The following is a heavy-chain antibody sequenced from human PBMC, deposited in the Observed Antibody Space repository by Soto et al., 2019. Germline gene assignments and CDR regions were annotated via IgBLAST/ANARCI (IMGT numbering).Heavy chain of an antibody. CDR1: GFTFDDYA. Sequence: EVQLVESGGGLVQPGRSLRLSCAASGFTFDDYAMHWVRQAPGEGLEWVSGISWNSGSIGYADSVKGRFTISRDNAKNSLYLQMNSLRAEDTALYYCAKDTRGIVVVQAHAFDIWGQGTMVTVSS. D-gene: IGHD6-19*01. CDR3: AKDTRGIVVVQAHAFDI. J-gene: IGHJ3*02. V-gene: IGHV3-9*01. CDR2: ISWNSGSI.